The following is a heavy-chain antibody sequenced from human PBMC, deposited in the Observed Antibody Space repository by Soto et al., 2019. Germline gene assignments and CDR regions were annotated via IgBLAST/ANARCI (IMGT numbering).Heavy chain of an antibody. CDR3: ARSFHYYDSSGSPTADFGAYWFDP. D-gene: IGHD3-22*01. Sequence: SETLSLTCTVSGGSISSGGYYWSWIRQHPGKGLEWIGYIYYSGSTYYNPSLKSRVTISVDTSKNQFSLKLSSVTAADTAVYYCARSFHYYDSSGSPTADFGAYWFDPWGQGTLVTVSS. J-gene: IGHJ5*02. CDR2: IYYSGST. V-gene: IGHV4-31*03. CDR1: GGSISSGGYY.